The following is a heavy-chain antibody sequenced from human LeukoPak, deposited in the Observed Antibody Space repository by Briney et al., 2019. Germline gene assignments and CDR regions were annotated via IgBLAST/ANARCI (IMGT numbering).Heavy chain of an antibody. CDR2: IIPIFGTA. CDR3: ASEETDSSGLDY. CDR1: GGTFSSYA. V-gene: IGHV1-69*13. Sequence: VRVSCKASGGTFSSYAISWVRQAPGQGVEWRGGIIPIFGTANYAQKFQGRVAITADESTSTGYMEMSRVRDEDTAVYYCASEETDSSGLDYWLQGTLVTVSS. D-gene: IGHD3-22*01. J-gene: IGHJ4*02.